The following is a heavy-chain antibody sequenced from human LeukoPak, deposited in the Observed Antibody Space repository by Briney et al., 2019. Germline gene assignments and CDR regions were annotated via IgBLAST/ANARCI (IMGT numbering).Heavy chain of an antibody. CDR2: AATAGDT. J-gene: IGHJ3*02. D-gene: IGHD4-17*01. CDR1: GFIFSSYD. V-gene: IGHV3-13*01. CDR3: ARGKRGYGDYGSDGAFDI. Sequence: GGSLRLSCAASGFIFSSYDMHWVRQRTGKGLEWVSAAATAGDTYYSGSVKARFTISRENAKNSLYLQMNNLRAGDTAVYYCARGKRGYGDYGSDGAFDIWGQGTMVTVSS.